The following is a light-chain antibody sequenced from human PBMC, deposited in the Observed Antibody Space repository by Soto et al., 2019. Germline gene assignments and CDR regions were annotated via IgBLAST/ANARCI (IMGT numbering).Light chain of an antibody. CDR2: DAS. CDR3: QHRTNWPPVT. Sequence: EIVLTQSPATLSLSPGERAALSCRASQSVSSHLAWYQQKPGQPPRLLIYDASNRATGIPARFSGSGSGTDFTLTISSLEPEDFAVYYCQHRTNWPPVTFGQGTRLEIK. J-gene: IGKJ5*01. CDR1: QSVSSH. V-gene: IGKV3-11*01.